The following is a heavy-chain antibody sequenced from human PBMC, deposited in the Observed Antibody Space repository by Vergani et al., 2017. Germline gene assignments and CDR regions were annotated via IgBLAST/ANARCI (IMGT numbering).Heavy chain of an antibody. D-gene: IGHD2-15*01. CDR2: ISGTGGST. CDR1: GFTFSSYA. Sequence: EVQLLASGGGLVQPGGSLRLSCAASGFTFSSYAMSWVRQAPGKGLEWVSVISGTGGSTYYADSVKGRFTISRDNSKNTLYLQMNSLRPEDTAVYYCAKDWGYCSAASCGNYWGQGTLVTVSS. J-gene: IGHJ4*02. CDR3: AKDWGYCSAASCGNY. V-gene: IGHV3-23*01.